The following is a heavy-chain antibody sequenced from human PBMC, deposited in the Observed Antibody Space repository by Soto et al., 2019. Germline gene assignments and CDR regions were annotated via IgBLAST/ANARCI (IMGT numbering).Heavy chain of an antibody. V-gene: IGHV3-66*01. D-gene: IGHD4-17*01. CDR3: AINVPVTAVGY. J-gene: IGHJ4*02. CDR2: TYSGGDT. Sequence: EVRLVESGGGLVQPGGSLRLSCAASGVTVGNTYMSWVRQAPGKGLEWVPVTYSGGDTRYGDSVKGRFTMSRDSTKNTVYLQMDSLRAEDTAVDFCAINVPVTAVGYWGQGSLVNVSS. CDR1: GVTVGNTY.